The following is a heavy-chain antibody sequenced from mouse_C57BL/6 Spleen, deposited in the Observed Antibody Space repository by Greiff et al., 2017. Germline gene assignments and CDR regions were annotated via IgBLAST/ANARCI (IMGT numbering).Heavy chain of an antibody. D-gene: IGHD1-1*01. CDR3: ASDITTVVESFAY. CDR1: GFSLTSYG. CDR2: IWSGGST. V-gene: IGHV2-2*01. Sequence: VQLQQSGPGLVQPSQSLSITCTVSGFSLTSYGVHWVRQSPGKGLEWLGVIWSGGSTDYNAAFISRLSISKDNSKSQVFFKMNSLQADDTAIYYCASDITTVVESFAYWGQGTLVTVSA. J-gene: IGHJ3*01.